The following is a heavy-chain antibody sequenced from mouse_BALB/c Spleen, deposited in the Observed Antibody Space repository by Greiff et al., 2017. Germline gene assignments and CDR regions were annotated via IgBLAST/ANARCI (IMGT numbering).Heavy chain of an antibody. J-gene: IGHJ1*01. D-gene: IGHD1-1*01. V-gene: IGHV1-4*01. CDR3: ARSRYGSRYDWYFDV. Sequence: QVQLQQSGAELARPGASVKMSCKASGYTFTSYTMHWVKQRPGQGLEWIGYINPSSGYTNYNQKFKDKATLTADKSSSTAYMQLSSLTSEDSAVYYCARSRYGSRYDWYFDVWGAGTTVTVSS. CDR1: GYTFTSYT. CDR2: INPSSGYT.